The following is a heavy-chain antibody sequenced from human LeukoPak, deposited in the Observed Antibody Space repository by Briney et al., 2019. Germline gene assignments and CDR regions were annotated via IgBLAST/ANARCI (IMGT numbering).Heavy chain of an antibody. CDR2: INPNSGGT. D-gene: IGHD3-22*01. CDR1: GYTFTSYA. CDR3: ARDSVLITYFDY. Sequence: ASVKVSCKASGYTFTSYAMHWVRQAPGQGLEWMGWINPNSGGTNYAQKFQGRVTMTRDTSISTAYMELSRLRSDDTAVYYCARDSVLITYFDYWGQGTLVTVSS. V-gene: IGHV1-2*02. J-gene: IGHJ4*02.